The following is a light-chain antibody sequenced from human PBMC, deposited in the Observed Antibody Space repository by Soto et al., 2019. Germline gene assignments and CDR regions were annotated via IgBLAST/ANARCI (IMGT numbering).Light chain of an antibody. V-gene: IGKV3-11*01. CDR3: QQRQYWPPIT. Sequence: EIVLTQSPGTLSLSPGERATLSCRTSLSVSNYLAWYQQKPGQAPRLLIYDASNRASGIPARFTGSGSGTDFNLTISTLEPEDFAVYYCQQRQYWPPITFGQGTRLEIK. J-gene: IGKJ5*01. CDR2: DAS. CDR1: LSVSNY.